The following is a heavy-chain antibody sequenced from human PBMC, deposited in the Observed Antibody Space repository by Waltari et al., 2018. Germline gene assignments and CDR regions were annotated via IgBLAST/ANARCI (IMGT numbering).Heavy chain of an antibody. CDR3: TKRAAVPGWWDY. Sequence: EVQLVESGGGLIQPGGSLRLSCAASGFTVNSYYMSWVRHTPGKGLEWVSVIYTNGDTYYAEAVGGRFTISRDSSKNTVYLQMNSVRGEDTAIYYCTKRAAVPGWWDYWGQGTLVTVSS. V-gene: IGHV3-53*01. CDR1: GFTVNSYY. J-gene: IGHJ4*02. D-gene: IGHD6-19*01. CDR2: IYTNGDT.